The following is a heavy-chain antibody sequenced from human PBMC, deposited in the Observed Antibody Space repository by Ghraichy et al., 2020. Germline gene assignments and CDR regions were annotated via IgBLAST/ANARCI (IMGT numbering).Heavy chain of an antibody. CDR3: ARTGVHYYDSSGYAKDAFDI. V-gene: IGHV1-69*13. Sequence: SVKVSCKASGGTFSSYAISWVRQAPGQGLEWMGGIIPIFGTANYAQKFQGRVTITADESTSTAYMELSSLRSEDTAVYYCARTGVHYYDSSGYAKDAFDIWGQGTMVTVSS. J-gene: IGHJ3*02. CDR2: IIPIFGTA. D-gene: IGHD3-22*01. CDR1: GGTFSSYA.